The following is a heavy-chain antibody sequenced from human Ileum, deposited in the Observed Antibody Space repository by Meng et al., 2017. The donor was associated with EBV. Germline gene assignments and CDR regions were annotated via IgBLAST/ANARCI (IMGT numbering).Heavy chain of an antibody. CDR1: GDSFSGSYW. Sequence: VQRRGPGPGLVRPSGTLSLTCTVSGDSFSGSYWWSWVRQSPEKGLEWIGEVYPSGTPYYNPSLKSRVTISLDKSRNQFSLNLIHVTAADAAVYYCARDAFQYASGIPAHWGQGTLVTVSS. J-gene: IGHJ4*02. CDR2: VYPSGTP. D-gene: IGHD3-16*01. CDR3: ARDAFQYASGIPAH. V-gene: IGHV4-4*02.